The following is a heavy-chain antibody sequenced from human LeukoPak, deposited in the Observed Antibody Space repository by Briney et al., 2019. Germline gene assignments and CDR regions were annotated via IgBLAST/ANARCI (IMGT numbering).Heavy chain of an antibody. D-gene: IGHD6-6*01. J-gene: IGHJ4*02. CDR2: ISGSGDST. CDR1: GFTFSSYA. V-gene: IGHV3-23*01. CDR3: AKDKEYSSSSFFGRTDY. Sequence: GGSLRLSCAASGFTFSSYAMSWVRQAPGMGLEWVSAISGSGDSTYYADADSVQGRFTISRDNSKNTLYPQMNSLSAEDTAVYYCAKDKEYSSSSFFGRTDYWGQGILVTVSS.